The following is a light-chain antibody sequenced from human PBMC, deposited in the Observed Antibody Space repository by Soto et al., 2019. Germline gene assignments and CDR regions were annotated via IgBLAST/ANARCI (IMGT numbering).Light chain of an antibody. CDR3: GADHGSGNNFVLV. CDR2: VGTGGIVG. Sequence: QPVRTQPPSASTSLGASVTLTCTLSSGYSNYKVDWYQQRPGKGPRFVMRVGTGGIVGSKGDGIPDRFSVLGSGLNRYLTVKNIQEEDESDYYCGADHGSGNNFVLVFGGGTKLTLL. CDR1: SGYSNYK. J-gene: IGLJ2*01. V-gene: IGLV9-49*01.